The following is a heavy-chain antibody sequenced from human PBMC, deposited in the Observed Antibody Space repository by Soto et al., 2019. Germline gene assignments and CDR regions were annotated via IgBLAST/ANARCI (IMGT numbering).Heavy chain of an antibody. CDR3: ARLGVYSYGPTLDY. V-gene: IGHV3-64*01. D-gene: IGHD5-18*01. CDR2: ISSNGGST. J-gene: IGHJ4*02. Sequence: PGGSLRLSCAASGFTFSSYAMHWVRQAPGKGLEYVSAISSNGGSTYYANSVKGRFTISRDNSKNTLYLQMGSLRAEDMAVYYCARLGVYSYGPTLDYWGQGTLVTVSS. CDR1: GFTFSSYA.